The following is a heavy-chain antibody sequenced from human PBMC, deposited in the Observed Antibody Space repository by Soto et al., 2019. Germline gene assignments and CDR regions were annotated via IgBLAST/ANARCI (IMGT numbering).Heavy chain of an antibody. Sequence: SETLSLTCTVSGGSIRSYYWTWIRQPPGKGLEWLGYIFYSGSTFYNPSLKSRVTISIHTSKSQFSLQLTSVTAADTAVYYCARYGGNPNFDYWGQGTLVTVSS. D-gene: IGHD2-15*01. CDR1: GGSIRSYY. V-gene: IGHV4-59*01. CDR3: ARYGGNPNFDY. CDR2: IFYSGST. J-gene: IGHJ4*02.